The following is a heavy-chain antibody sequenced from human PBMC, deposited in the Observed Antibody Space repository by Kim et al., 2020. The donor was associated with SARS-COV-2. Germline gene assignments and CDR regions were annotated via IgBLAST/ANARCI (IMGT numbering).Heavy chain of an antibody. V-gene: IGHV3-30*18. Sequence: GGSLRLSCAASGFTFSSYGMHWVRQAPGKGLEWVAVISYDGSNKYYADSVKGRFTISRDNSKNTLYLQMNSLRAEDTAVYYCAKTFDYGDQGPFFDYWGQGTLVTVSS. CDR1: GFTFSSYG. D-gene: IGHD4-17*01. CDR3: AKTFDYGDQGPFFDY. J-gene: IGHJ4*02. CDR2: ISYDGSNK.